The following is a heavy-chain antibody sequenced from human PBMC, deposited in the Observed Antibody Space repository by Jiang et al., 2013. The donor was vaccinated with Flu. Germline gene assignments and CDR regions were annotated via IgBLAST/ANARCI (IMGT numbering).Heavy chain of an antibody. CDR3: ARIVGVSDDGGSCYYFDY. J-gene: IGHJ4*02. CDR1: GLSLSTSGMS. CDR2: IDWDDDE. D-gene: IGHD2-15*01. Sequence: TQTLTLTCTISGLSLSTSGMSVSWIRQPPGKALEWLARIDWDDDEYYSPFLKTRLTISKDTSKNQVVLRMANMDPVDTATYHCARIVGVSDDGGSCYYFDYWGQGTLVTVSS. V-gene: IGHV2-70*11.